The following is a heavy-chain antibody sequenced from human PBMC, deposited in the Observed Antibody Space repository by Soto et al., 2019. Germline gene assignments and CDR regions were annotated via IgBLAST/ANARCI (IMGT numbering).Heavy chain of an antibody. CDR3: AGGDYVGYYYYGMDV. Sequence: SETLSLTCAVSGYSISSGYYWGWIRQPPGKGLEWIGSIYHSGGTYYNPSLKSRVTISVDTSKNQFSLKLSSVTAADTAVYYCAGGDYVGYYYYGMDVWGQGTTVTVSS. CDR1: GYSISSGYY. V-gene: IGHV4-38-2*01. J-gene: IGHJ6*02. CDR2: IYHSGGT. D-gene: IGHD4-17*01.